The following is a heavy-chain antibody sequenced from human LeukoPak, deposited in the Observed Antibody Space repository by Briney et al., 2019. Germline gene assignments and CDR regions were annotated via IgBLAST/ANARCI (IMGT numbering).Heavy chain of an antibody. CDR2: INPTGGST. CDR1: GYTLTELS. Sequence: VASVKVSCKVSGYTLTELSMHWVRQTPGQGLEWMGIINPTGGSTSYAQKFQGRVTMTRDTSTSTVYMELSSLRSEDTAVYYCARGLTFGGVTNDAFGIWGQGTMVTVSS. V-gene: IGHV1-46*01. CDR3: ARGLTFGGVTNDAFGI. J-gene: IGHJ3*02. D-gene: IGHD3-16*01.